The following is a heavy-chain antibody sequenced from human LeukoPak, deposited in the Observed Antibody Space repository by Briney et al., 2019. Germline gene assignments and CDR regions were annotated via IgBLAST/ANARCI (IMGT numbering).Heavy chain of an antibody. CDR3: AYRRGLALDY. V-gene: IGHV2-5*02. Sequence: SGPTLVNPTQTLTLTCTYSGFSLSSSGVGVGWVRQPSGKALEWLALIYWDDDKRYSPSLKSRLTITKDTSTNQVVLTMTNMDPVDTATYYCAYRRGLALDYWGQGTLVTVSS. D-gene: IGHD6-19*01. CDR2: IYWDDDK. CDR1: GFSLSSSGVG. J-gene: IGHJ4*02.